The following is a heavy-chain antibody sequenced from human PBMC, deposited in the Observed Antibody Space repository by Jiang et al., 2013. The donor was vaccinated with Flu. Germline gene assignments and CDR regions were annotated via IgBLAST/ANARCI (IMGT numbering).Heavy chain of an antibody. J-gene: IGHJ3*02. CDR2: TYYRSNWYS. CDR1: GDSVSTNIAA. Sequence: QTLSLTCAISGDSVSTNIAAWNWIRQSPSRGLEWLGRTYYRSNWYSDYAVSVKSRITVNPDTSKNQFSLQLNSVTPEDTAVYYCASSNWALLNDAFDIWGQGTMITVSS. D-gene: IGHD1-1*01. V-gene: IGHV6-1*01. CDR3: ASSNWALLNDAFDI.